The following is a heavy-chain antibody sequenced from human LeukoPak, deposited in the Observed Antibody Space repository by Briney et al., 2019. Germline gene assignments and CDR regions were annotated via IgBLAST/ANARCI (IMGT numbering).Heavy chain of an antibody. CDR3: ARGVGAAAGDY. J-gene: IGHJ4*02. CDR1: GFSFSSYS. D-gene: IGHD6-13*01. CDR2: MTSNGDSI. Sequence: GGSLRLSCGASGFSFSSYSMNWVRQAPGKGLEWVASMTSNGDSIYYASSVRGRFTISRDNAKNLLYLQMTSLRAEDTAVYYCARGVGAAAGDYWGQGTLVTVSS. V-gene: IGHV3-21*01.